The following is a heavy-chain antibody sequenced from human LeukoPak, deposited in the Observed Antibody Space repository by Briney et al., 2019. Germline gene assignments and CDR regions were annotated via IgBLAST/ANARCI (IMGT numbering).Heavy chain of an antibody. CDR3: ARESVTMTSDAFDI. V-gene: IGHV3-21*01. J-gene: IGHJ3*02. CDR1: GFTVSSNY. Sequence: GGSLRLSCAASGFTVSSNYMSWVRQAPGKGLEWVSSISSSSSYIYYADSVKGRFTISRDNAKNSLYLQMNSLRAEDTAVYYYARESVTMTSDAFDIWGQGTMVTVSS. CDR2: ISSSSSYI. D-gene: IGHD3-22*01.